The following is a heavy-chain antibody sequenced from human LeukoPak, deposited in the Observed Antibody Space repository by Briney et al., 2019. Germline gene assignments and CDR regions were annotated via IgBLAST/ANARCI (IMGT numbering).Heavy chain of an antibody. V-gene: IGHV4-59*11. CDR2: IFHSGST. CDR3: ARESERWPFDY. D-gene: IGHD5-24*01. Sequence: SSETLSLTCTVSGASISSHYWSWIRQPPGKGLEWIGYIFHSGSTNYNPSLKSRVTISVDTSKNQFSLKLSSVTAADTAVYYCARESERWPFDYWGQGTLVAVSS. CDR1: GASISSHY. J-gene: IGHJ4*02.